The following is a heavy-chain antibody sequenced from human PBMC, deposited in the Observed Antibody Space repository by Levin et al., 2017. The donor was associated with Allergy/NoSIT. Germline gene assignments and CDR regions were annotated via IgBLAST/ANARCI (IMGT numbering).Heavy chain of an antibody. D-gene: IGHD3-10*01. CDR3: ARHTALRWFEELVCDS. J-gene: IGHJ4*02. V-gene: IGHV4-39*01. CDR1: GGSFITSSYF. Sequence: TSQTLSLTCTVSGGSFITSSYFWAWIRQPPGKGLEWLGSIYYSGTTYYNPSLKSRLTISIDTSTNQFSLKLRSVTAAATAVYYCARHTALRWFEELVCDSWGQGKLVAVSS. CDR2: IYYSGTT.